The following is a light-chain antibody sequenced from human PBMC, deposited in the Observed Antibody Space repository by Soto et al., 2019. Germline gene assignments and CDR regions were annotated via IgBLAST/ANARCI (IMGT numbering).Light chain of an antibody. CDR2: GAS. J-gene: IGKJ5*01. Sequence: VTTQSPGTLSVSPGERATLSCRASQSVGTNLAWYQQRPGQAPRLLVYGASTRASGIPPRFSGSGSGTDFTLTISSLQSEDFAIYYCHQLNSVPLVTFGQVTRLE. CDR3: HQLNSVPLVT. V-gene: IGKV3-15*01. CDR1: QSVGTN.